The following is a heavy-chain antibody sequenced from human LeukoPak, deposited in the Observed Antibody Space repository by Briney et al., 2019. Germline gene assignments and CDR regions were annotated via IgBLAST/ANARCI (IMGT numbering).Heavy chain of an antibody. D-gene: IGHD3-22*01. V-gene: IGHV1-69*13. J-gene: IGHJ5*02. CDR1: GGTFSSYA. CDR3: AARYDSRGPHWFDP. CDR2: IIPIFGTA. Sequence: GASVKVSWKASGGTFSSYAISWVRQAPGQGLEWMGGIIPIFGTANYAQKFQGRVTITADESTSTAYMELSSLRSEDTAVYYCAARYDSRGPHWFDPWGQGTLVIGSS.